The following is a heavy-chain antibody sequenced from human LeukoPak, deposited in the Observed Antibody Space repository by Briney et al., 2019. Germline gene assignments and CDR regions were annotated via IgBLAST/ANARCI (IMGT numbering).Heavy chain of an antibody. CDR1: GYIFTTYG. CDR2: ISAYNGNT. CDR3: AAGVGYCSSTSCSAVDY. J-gene: IGHJ4*02. D-gene: IGHD2-2*01. V-gene: IGHV1-18*01. Sequence: ASVKVSCKASGYIFTTYGISWVRQAPGQGLEWMGWISAYNGNTNYAQKFQGRVTMTTDTSTSTAYMELSSLRSEDTAVYYCAAGVGYCSSTSCSAVDYWGQGTLVTVSS.